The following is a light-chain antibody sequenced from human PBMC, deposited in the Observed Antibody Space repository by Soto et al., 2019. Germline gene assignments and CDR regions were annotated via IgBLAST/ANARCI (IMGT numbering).Light chain of an antibody. CDR2: GAS. Sequence: EIVLTQSPGTLSLSPGERATLSCRASQSVSNSYLAWYQQKPGQAPRLLIYGASNRATGIPVRFSGSGSGTDFTLTISRLEPEDFAVYYCQQYGSSFRTFGQGTKVEIK. CDR3: QQYGSSFRT. CDR1: QSVSNSY. J-gene: IGKJ1*01. V-gene: IGKV3-20*01.